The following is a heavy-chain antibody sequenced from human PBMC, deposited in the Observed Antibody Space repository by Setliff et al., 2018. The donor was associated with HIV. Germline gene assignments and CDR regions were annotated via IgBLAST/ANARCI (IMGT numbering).Heavy chain of an antibody. CDR1: GFTFSSYA. CDR2: ISGSGYGT. Sequence: GSLRLSCAASGFTFSSYAMSWVRQAPGKGLEWVSGISGSGYGTFYADSVKGRFTISRDNSKSTLYLQMNSLRAEDTAVYYCAKKTAAYTSGSWLHYWGQGTLVTVSS. CDR3: AKKTAAYTSGSWLHY. J-gene: IGHJ4*02. V-gene: IGHV3-23*01. D-gene: IGHD3-10*01.